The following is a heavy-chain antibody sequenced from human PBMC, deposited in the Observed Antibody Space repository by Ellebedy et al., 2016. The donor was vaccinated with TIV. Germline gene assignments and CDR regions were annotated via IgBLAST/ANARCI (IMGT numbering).Heavy chain of an antibody. CDR2: IYPGDSAT. V-gene: IGHV5-51*01. CDR1: GYSFSSYW. D-gene: IGHD3-22*01. J-gene: IGHJ4*02. Sequence: GESLKISCKGSGYSFSSYWIGWVRQMPGKGLEWMGIIYPGDSATTYSPSFQGQVTISADKSINTAYLQLSNLKASDTATYYCFRHDSRGSYFGVLWGQGTLVTVSS. CDR3: FRHDSRGSYFGVL.